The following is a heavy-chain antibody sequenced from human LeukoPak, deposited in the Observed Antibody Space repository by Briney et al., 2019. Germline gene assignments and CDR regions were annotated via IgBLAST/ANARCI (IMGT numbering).Heavy chain of an antibody. J-gene: IGHJ3*02. CDR1: GFTFISYS. CDR3: ARPATQGRVAGAFDI. CDR2: ICSSSSYI. V-gene: IGHV3-21*01. Sequence: GGSLRLSCAASGFTFISYSMNWVRQAPGRGVAGVSSICSSSSYIYYADSVKGRFTISRDNAKNSLYLQMNSLRAEDTAVYYCARPATQGRVAGAFDIWGQVTMVTVSS. D-gene: IGHD6-19*01.